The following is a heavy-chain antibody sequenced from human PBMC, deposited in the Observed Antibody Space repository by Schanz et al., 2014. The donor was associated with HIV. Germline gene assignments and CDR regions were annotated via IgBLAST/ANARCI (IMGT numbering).Heavy chain of an antibody. CDR3: AKDRNYYDNRYLGKGNYYYYYGMDV. D-gene: IGHD3-22*01. CDR2: ISYDGSNK. V-gene: IGHV3-30*18. Sequence: QVQLVESGGGVVQPGRSLRLSCAGSGFSFDTFGIHWVRQAPGKGLEWLAVISYDGSNKHYADSVKGRFTISRDNSKSTLYLQVNRLRPEDTAVYYCAKDRNYYDNRYLGKGNYYYYYGMDVWGQGTTVTVSS. CDR1: GFSFDTFG. J-gene: IGHJ6*02.